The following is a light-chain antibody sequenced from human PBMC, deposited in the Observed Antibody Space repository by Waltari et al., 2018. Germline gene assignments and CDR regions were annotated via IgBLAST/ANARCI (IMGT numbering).Light chain of an antibody. CDR3: CSYAGSSTLL. J-gene: IGLJ2*01. Sequence: QSALTQPASVSGSPGQSITVSCTGTSSDVGSYNLVSWYQQHPGKAPKLMLFEGSKRPSGLSNRFSGSKSGNTASLTISGLQAEDETDYYCCSYAGSSTLLFGGGTKVTVL. CDR1: SSDVGSYNL. V-gene: IGLV2-23*01. CDR2: EGS.